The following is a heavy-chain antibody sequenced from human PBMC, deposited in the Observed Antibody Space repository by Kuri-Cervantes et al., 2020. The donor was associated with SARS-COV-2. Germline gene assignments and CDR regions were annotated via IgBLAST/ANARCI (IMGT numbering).Heavy chain of an antibody. V-gene: IGHV1-69*02. CDR1: GGTFSSYT. Sequence: SVKVSCKASGGTFSSYTISWVRQAPGQGLEWMGRIIPILGIANYAQKFQGRVTITADKSTSTAYMELSSLRSEDTAVYYCARVRTVYTAMTYHHFDYWGQGTLVTVSS. J-gene: IGHJ4*02. CDR2: IIPILGIA. CDR3: ARVRTVYTAMTYHHFDY. D-gene: IGHD5-18*01.